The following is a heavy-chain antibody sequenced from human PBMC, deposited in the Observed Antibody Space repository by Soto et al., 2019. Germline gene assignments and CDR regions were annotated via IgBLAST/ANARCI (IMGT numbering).Heavy chain of an antibody. CDR2: FDPKDGLP. D-gene: IGHD3-9*01. Sequence: VASVKVSCKVSGHKVTELSIYWMRQSPGTGLECMGGFDPKDGLPVYAQNFEGRVTMTEDASTDTAFLEVENLRSEDTAVYFCATVVCLGRYYFDVWGQGSLVTVSS. CDR1: GHKVTELS. V-gene: IGHV1-24*01. J-gene: IGHJ4*02. CDR3: ATVVCLGRYYFDV.